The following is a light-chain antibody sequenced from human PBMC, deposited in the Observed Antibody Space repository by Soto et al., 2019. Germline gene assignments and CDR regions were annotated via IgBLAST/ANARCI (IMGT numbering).Light chain of an antibody. Sequence: EVVLTQSPATLSLSPGERATLSCRASQSVGMYLAWYQHKPGQAPRLLIYDASNRATGIPARFSGSGSGTDFTLPITSLEPEDCAGYYCRHRYSWPLTFGGGTRVEMK. CDR2: DAS. V-gene: IGKV3-11*01. J-gene: IGKJ4*01. CDR3: RHRYSWPLT. CDR1: QSVGMY.